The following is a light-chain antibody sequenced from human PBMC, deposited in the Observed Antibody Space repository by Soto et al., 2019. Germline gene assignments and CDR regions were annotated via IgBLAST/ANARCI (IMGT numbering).Light chain of an antibody. CDR1: SSDVGSYNL. V-gene: IGLV2-23*02. CDR2: EVT. J-gene: IGLJ3*02. CDR3: CSYAGSNTWV. Sequence: QSALTQPASVSGSPGQSITISCTGTSSDVGSYNLVSWYQQYPGKAPRLLVSEVTKRPSGVSDRFSGSKSGNTASLTISGLQVEDESDYYCCSYAGSNTWVFGGGTKLTVL.